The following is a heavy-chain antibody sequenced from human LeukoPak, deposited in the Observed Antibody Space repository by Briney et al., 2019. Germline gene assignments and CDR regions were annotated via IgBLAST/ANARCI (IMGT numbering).Heavy chain of an antibody. V-gene: IGHV1-69*13. CDR1: GGTFSSYA. D-gene: IGHD6-25*01. CDR2: IIPIFGTA. Sequence: GASVKVSCKASGGTFSSYAISWVRQAPGQGLEWMGGIIPIFGTANYAQKFQGRVTITADESTSTAYMELSSLRSEDTAVHYCARGTRLGQYYFDYWGQGTLVTVSS. J-gene: IGHJ4*02. CDR3: ARGTRLGQYYFDY.